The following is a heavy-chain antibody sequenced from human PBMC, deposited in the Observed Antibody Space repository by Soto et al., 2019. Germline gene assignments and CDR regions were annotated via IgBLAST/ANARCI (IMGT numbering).Heavy chain of an antibody. CDR3: ARGDDWNDGVHASDI. CDR2: TRDKANGYTT. CDR1: GFTFSDHY. V-gene: IGHV3-72*01. J-gene: IGHJ3*02. Sequence: EVQLVESGGGLVQPGGSLRLSCAASGFTFSDHYMDWVRQAPGKGLEWVGRTRDKANGYTTEYAASVRGRFTISRDDSKNSLYLQMNTLKTEDTAVYYCARGDDWNDGVHASDIWGQGTMVTVSS. D-gene: IGHD1-1*01.